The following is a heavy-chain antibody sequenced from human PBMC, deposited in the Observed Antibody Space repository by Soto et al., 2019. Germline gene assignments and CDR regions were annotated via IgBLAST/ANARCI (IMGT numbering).Heavy chain of an antibody. D-gene: IGHD3-3*01. J-gene: IGHJ3*01. V-gene: IGHV3-23*01. CDR3: AKDTVGGYSFWSGYYSDGLDV. CDR1: GFTFDSYA. CDR2: ISGSVDGT. Sequence: EVKLLESGGGLAQPGGSLRLSCVGSGFTFDSYAISWVRQAPGERLQWIAAISGSVDGTDYAHSVRGRFNISRDNAKKTVHLQMDSLRVEDTAVYFCAKDTVGGYSFWSGYYSDGLDVWGQGTLVSVS.